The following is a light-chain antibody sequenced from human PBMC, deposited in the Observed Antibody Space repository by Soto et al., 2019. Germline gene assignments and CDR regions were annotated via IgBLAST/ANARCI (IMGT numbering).Light chain of an antibody. J-gene: IGKJ5*01. CDR2: DAS. Sequence: EIVLTQSPATLSLSPGDRATLSCRASQSVSNFFAWYQQKSGQAPRLLIYDASNRATGIPARFSGSESGTAFTLTISSLEPEDFALYYCQQRRNWPITFGQGTRLEIK. V-gene: IGKV3-11*01. CDR3: QQRRNWPIT. CDR1: QSVSNF.